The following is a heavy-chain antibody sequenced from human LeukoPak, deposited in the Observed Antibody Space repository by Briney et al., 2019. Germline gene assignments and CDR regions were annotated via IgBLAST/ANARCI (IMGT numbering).Heavy chain of an antibody. CDR3: AKDLEFLTPYIDY. CDR2: IRYDGSNK. Sequence: GGSLRLSCAASGFTLSSYGMHWVRQAPGKGLEWVAFIRYDGSNKYYADSVKGRFTISRDNSKNTLYLQMNSLRAEDTAVYYCAKDLEFLTPYIDYWGQGTLVTVSS. D-gene: IGHD1-1*01. CDR1: GFTLSSYG. V-gene: IGHV3-30*02. J-gene: IGHJ4*02.